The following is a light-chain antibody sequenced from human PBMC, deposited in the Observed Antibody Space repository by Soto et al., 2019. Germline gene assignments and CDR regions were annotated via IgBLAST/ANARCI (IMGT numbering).Light chain of an antibody. CDR2: DAS. CDR1: QSVSSY. V-gene: IGKV3-11*01. CDR3: QQRSNLPRGYT. J-gene: IGKJ2*01. Sequence: EIVLTQSPATLSLSPGERATLSCRASQSVSSYLAWYQQKPGQAPRLLIYDASNRATGIPARFSGSGSGTDFTLTTSRLEPEDFAVYSCQQRSNLPRGYTFGQGTKLEIK.